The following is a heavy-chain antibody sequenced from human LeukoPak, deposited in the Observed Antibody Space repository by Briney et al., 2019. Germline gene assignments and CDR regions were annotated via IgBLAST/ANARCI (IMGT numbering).Heavy chain of an antibody. CDR3: ARGMEPYYYMDV. D-gene: IGHD1-26*01. CDR2: FDPEDGET. CDR1: GYTLTELS. V-gene: IGHV1-24*01. Sequence: ASVKVSCKVSGYTLTELSMHWVRQAPGKGLEWMGGFDPEDGETIYAQKFQGRVTMTEDTSTDTVYMELSSLRSDDTAVYYCARGMEPYYYMDVWGKGTTVTVSS. J-gene: IGHJ6*03.